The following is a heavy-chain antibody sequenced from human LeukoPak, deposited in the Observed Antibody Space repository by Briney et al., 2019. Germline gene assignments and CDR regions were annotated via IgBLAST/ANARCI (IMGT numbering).Heavy chain of an antibody. CDR2: TYYRSKWYN. D-gene: IGHD3-22*01. V-gene: IGHV6-1*01. CDR3: ARGDYYDSNTVWFDP. CDR1: GDSVSSNSAA. J-gene: IGHJ5*02. Sequence: SQTLSLTCAISGDSVSSNSAAWNWIRQSPSRGLEWLGRTYYRSKWYNDYAVSVKSRITINPDTSKNQFSLKLSSVTAADTAVYYCARGDYYDSNTVWFDPWGQGTLVTVSS.